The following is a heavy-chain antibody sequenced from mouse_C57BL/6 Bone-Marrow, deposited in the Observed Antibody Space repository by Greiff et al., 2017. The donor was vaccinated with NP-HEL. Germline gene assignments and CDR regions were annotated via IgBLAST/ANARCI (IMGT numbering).Heavy chain of an antibody. CDR3: ARSGGYYGSSGY. CDR2: IDPSDRYT. D-gene: IGHD1-1*01. J-gene: IGHJ2*01. V-gene: IGHV1-50*01. Sequence: QVQLQQPGAELVKPGASVKLSCKASGYTFTSYWMQWVKQRPGQGLEWIGEIDPSDRYTNYNQKFKGKATLTVDTSSSTAYMQLSSLTSEDSAVYYCARSGGYYGSSGYWGQGTTLTVSS. CDR1: GYTFTSYW.